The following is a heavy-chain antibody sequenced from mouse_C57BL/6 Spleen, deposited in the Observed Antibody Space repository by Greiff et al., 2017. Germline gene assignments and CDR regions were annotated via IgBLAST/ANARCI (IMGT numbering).Heavy chain of an antibody. D-gene: IGHD1-1*01. CDR1: GYTFTDYE. CDR2: IDPETGGT. V-gene: IGHV1-15*01. Sequence: VQLQQSGAELVRPGASVTLSCKASGYTFTDYEMHWVKQTPVHGLEWIGAIDPETGGTAYNQKFKGKAILTADKSSSTAYMELRSLTSEDSAVYYCTRMEDYYGSSFDYWGQGTTLTVSS. CDR3: TRMEDYYGSSFDY. J-gene: IGHJ2*01.